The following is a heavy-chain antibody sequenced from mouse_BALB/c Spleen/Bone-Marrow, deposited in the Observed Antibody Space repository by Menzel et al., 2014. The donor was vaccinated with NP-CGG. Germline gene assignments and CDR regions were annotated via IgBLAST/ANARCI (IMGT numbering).Heavy chain of an antibody. V-gene: IGHV5-17*02. CDR1: GFTFSSFG. J-gene: IGHJ2*01. CDR3: TRGGNWDDFDS. CDR2: ISSGSSTI. D-gene: IGHD4-1*01. Sequence: EVQLVESGGGLVQPGGSRKLSCAASGFTFSSFGMHWVRQAPEKGLEWVAYISSGSSTIFYADTVKGRFTVSRDNPKNTLFLQVTSLRSEDTAMYFCTRGGNWDDFDSWGQGTTLTVSS.